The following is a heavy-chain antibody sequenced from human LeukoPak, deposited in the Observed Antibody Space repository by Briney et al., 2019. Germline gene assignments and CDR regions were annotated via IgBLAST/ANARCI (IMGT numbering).Heavy chain of an antibody. CDR3: AKLGGATRGRLFDY. CDR2: ISGSGGST. Sequence: GGSLRLSCAASGFTFSSYAMSWVRQAPGKGLDWVSAISGSGGSTYYADSVKGRFTISRDNSKNTLYLQMNSLRAEDTAVYYCAKLGGATRGRLFDYWGQGTLVTVSS. J-gene: IGHJ4*02. CDR1: GFTFSSYA. V-gene: IGHV3-23*01. D-gene: IGHD1-26*01.